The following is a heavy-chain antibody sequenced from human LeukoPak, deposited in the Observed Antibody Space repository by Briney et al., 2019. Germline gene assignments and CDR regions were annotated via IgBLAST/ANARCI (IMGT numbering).Heavy chain of an antibody. CDR2: ISGSGGST. CDR3: ACDPVNIPEFDY. Sequence: GGSLRLSCAASGFTFSSYAMSWVRQAPGKGLEWVSAISGSGGSTYYADSVKGRFTISRGNSKNSLYLQMNSLRAEDTAVYYCACDPVNIPEFDYWGQGTLVTVSS. J-gene: IGHJ4*02. CDR1: GFTFSSYA. V-gene: IGHV3-23*01. D-gene: IGHD2-21*01.